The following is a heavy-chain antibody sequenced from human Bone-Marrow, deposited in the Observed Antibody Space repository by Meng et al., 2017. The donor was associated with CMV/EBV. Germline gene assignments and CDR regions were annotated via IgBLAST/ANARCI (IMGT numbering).Heavy chain of an antibody. D-gene: IGHD3-9*01. J-gene: IGHJ4*02. Sequence: GESLKISCAASGFSFRSYWMSWVRQAPGKGLQWVATIKQDGSEKYYVDSVKGRFTVFRDNAKNSLYLQMSSLRAEDTAVYYCAKGAQYYDILTPFDYWGQGTLVTVSS. CDR3: AKGAQYYDILTPFDY. V-gene: IGHV3-7*03. CDR1: GFSFRSYW. CDR2: IKQDGSEK.